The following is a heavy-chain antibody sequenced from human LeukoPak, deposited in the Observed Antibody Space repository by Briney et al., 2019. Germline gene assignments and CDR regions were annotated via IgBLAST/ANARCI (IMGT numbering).Heavy chain of an antibody. CDR3: ATDRYSSNWSYC. J-gene: IGHJ5*01. V-gene: IGHV1-58*01. CDR2: IVVGSGNT. Sequence: ASLKVSCKASGFTSTSSSVRWVRQARGQRLELIGRIVVGSGNTNYAQKLQERVTITRDMSTSSAYMEMSSLRAEDTAVYYYATDRYSSNWSYCWGQGTLVTVSS. CDR1: GFTSTSSS. D-gene: IGHD6-13*01.